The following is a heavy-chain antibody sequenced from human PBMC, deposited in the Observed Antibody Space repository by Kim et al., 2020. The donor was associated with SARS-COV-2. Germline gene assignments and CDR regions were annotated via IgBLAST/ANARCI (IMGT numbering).Heavy chain of an antibody. Sequence: TYTNQSLQGRVNISVDTSKNPFPLKLSSVTAADTAVYYCARGGADNWFDPWGQGTLVTVSS. CDR3: ARGGADNWFDP. D-gene: IGHD1-26*01. V-gene: IGHV4-39*01. CDR2: T. J-gene: IGHJ5*02.